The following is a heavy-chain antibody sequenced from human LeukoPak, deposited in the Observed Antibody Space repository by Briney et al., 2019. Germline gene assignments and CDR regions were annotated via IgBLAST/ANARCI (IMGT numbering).Heavy chain of an antibody. V-gene: IGHV1-2*02. CDR3: ARGKVGATQPGSY. Sequence: GASVKVSCEASGYTFTGYYMHWVRQAPGQGLEWMGWINPNSGGTNYAQKFQGRVTMTRDTSISTAYMELSRLRSDDTAVYYCARGKVGATQPGSYWGQGTLVIVSS. CDR1: GYTFTGYY. CDR2: INPNSGGT. D-gene: IGHD1-26*01. J-gene: IGHJ4*02.